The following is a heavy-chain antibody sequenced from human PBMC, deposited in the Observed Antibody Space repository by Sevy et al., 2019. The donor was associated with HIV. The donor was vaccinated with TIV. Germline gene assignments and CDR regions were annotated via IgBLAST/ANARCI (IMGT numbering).Heavy chain of an antibody. Sequence: GESLKISCAASGFTFSSYAMNWVRQAPGKGLEWVSGISGSGGSGDKTNYADSVKGRFTISRDDSKNSRYLQLNSLRAEDTAIYYCARKYDSSGDFDYWGQGTLVTVSS. CDR3: ARKYDSSGDFDY. D-gene: IGHD3-22*01. V-gene: IGHV3-23*01. J-gene: IGHJ4*02. CDR1: GFTFSSYA. CDR2: ISGSGGSGDKT.